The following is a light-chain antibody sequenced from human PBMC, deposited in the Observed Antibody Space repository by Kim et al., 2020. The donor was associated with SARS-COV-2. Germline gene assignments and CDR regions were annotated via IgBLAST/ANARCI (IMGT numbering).Light chain of an antibody. CDR3: HVWDSDTAV. J-gene: IGLJ2*01. CDR2: RDT. V-gene: IGLV3-1*01. CDR1: TLGDRY. Sequence: SYELTQPPSVSVSPGQTATITCSGDTLGDRYVCWYQKKSGQSPGLVIYRDTQRPSGIPERFSGSNSGKTATLTISGTQAMDEADYYCHVWDSDTAVFGGGTQLTVL.